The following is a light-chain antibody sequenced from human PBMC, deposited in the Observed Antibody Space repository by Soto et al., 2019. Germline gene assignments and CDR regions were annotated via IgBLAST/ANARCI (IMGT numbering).Light chain of an antibody. Sequence: EIVLTQSPATLSLSPGERATLSCRASQSVSSYLSWYQQKPGQVPRLLIYDASNRATGIPARCSGSGYWTDFPLTISSLEPEDFAVYYCQHRSNWLLTFGGGTKVEIK. CDR3: QHRSNWLLT. CDR2: DAS. CDR1: QSVSSY. V-gene: IGKV3-11*01. J-gene: IGKJ4*01.